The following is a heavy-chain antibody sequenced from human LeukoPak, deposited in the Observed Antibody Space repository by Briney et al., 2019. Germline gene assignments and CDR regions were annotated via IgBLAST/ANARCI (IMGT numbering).Heavy chain of an antibody. CDR3: AKGTYSSIWYRGFDY. CDR2: ISDSGGST. V-gene: IGHV3-23*01. D-gene: IGHD6-13*01. J-gene: IGHJ4*02. Sequence: AGGSLRLSCAASGNYWMHWVRRAPGKGLEWVSAISDSGGSTYYADFVKGRFTISRDNSKNTLYLQLNSLRAEDTAVYYCAKGTYSSIWYRGFDYWGQGTLVTVSS. CDR1: GNYW.